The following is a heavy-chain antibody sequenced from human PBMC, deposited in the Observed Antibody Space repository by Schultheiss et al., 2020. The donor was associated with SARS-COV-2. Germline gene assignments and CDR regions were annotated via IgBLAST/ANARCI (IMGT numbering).Heavy chain of an antibody. D-gene: IGHD3-9*01. Sequence: SVKVSCKASGGTFSSYAISWVRQAPGQGLEWMGGIIPIFGTANYAQKFQGRVTITADESTSTAYMELSSLRSEDTAVYYCARDHWDYDILTGPITNSFDYWGQGTLVTVSS. J-gene: IGHJ4*02. CDR1: GGTFSSYA. CDR2: IIPIFGTA. CDR3: ARDHWDYDILTGPITNSFDY. V-gene: IGHV1-69*13.